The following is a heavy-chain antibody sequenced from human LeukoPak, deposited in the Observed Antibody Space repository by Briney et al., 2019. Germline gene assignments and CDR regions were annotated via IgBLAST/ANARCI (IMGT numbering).Heavy chain of an antibody. CDR2: MNPNNGNT. D-gene: IGHD1-14*01. CDR3: VRDAEGAGISVNFWFDP. J-gene: IGHJ5*02. Sequence: ASVKVSCKASGFTFGRYDINWVRQASGQGLEWMGWMNPNNGNTGYAQKFQGRVTMTRDTYTSTAYMELRGLRPEDTAVYYCVRDAEGAGISVNFWFDPWGQGTLVTVSS. CDR1: GFTFGRYD. V-gene: IGHV1-8*01.